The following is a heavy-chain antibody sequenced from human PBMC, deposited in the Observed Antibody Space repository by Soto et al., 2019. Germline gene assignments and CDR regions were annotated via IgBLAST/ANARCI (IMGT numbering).Heavy chain of an antibody. D-gene: IGHD6-13*01. CDR3: ASGFDDSWLPNV. V-gene: IGHV3-21*06. CDR1: GFTFSSYS. J-gene: IGHJ6*04. CDR2: ISSSSSYI. Sequence: GGSLRLSCAASGFTFSSYSMNWVRQAPGKGLEWVSSISSSSSYIYYADSVKGRFTISRDNSNNNLYLQMSSLRAEDTALYYCASGFDDSWLPNVWGKGTTVTVSS.